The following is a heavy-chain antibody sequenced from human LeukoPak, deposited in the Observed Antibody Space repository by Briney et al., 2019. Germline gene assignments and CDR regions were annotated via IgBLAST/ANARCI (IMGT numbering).Heavy chain of an antibody. V-gene: IGHV3-33*01. CDR1: GFTFSSYG. J-gene: IGHJ4*02. Sequence: GRSLRLSCAASGFTFSSYGMHWVRQAPGEGLEWVAVIWYDGSNKYYADSVKGRFTISRDNSKNTLYLQMNSLRAEDTAVYYCARGFSKGSGWLYWGQGALVTVSS. CDR3: ARGFSKGSGWLY. CDR2: IWYDGSNK. D-gene: IGHD6-19*01.